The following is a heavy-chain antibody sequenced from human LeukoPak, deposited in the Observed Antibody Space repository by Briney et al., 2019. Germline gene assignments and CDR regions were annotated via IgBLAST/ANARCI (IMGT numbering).Heavy chain of an antibody. J-gene: IGHJ4*02. Sequence: PSETLSLTCTVSGGSISSYYWSWIRQPPGKGLEWIGYIYYSGSTNYNPSLKSRVTISVDSSKNQFSLKLNSVTAADTAVYYCARRRSLPTYLDYWGQGTLVTVSS. V-gene: IGHV4-59*01. CDR3: ARRRSLPTYLDY. CDR2: IYYSGST. D-gene: IGHD3-10*01. CDR1: GGSISSYY.